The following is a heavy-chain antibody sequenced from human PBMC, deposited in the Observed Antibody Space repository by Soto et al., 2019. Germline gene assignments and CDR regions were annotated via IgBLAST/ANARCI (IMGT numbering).Heavy chain of an antibody. CDR2: ISAYTGNT. Sequence: QVQLVQSGGEVKKPGALVKVSCKASGFPFTDYGITWVRQAPGQGLEWMGWISAYTGNTNYAQKVQGRVTMSTDTSTSTAYLELRSLRSDDTAVYYCARGPESRSTAYFDYWGQGTLVTVSS. D-gene: IGHD2-2*01. V-gene: IGHV1-18*01. CDR3: ARGPESRSTAYFDY. CDR1: GFPFTDYG. J-gene: IGHJ4*02.